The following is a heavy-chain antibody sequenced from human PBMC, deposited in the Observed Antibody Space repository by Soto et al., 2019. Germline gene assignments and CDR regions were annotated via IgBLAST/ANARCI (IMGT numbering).Heavy chain of an antibody. Sequence: ASVKVSCKASGYTFTSYYMHWVRQAPGQGLEWMGIINPSGGSTSYAQKFQGRVTMTRDTSTSTVYMELISLRSEDTAVYYCARDLPVGGTFDYWGQGTLVTVSS. J-gene: IGHJ4*02. V-gene: IGHV1-46*03. CDR1: GYTFTSYY. D-gene: IGHD1-26*01. CDR3: ARDLPVGGTFDY. CDR2: INPSGGST.